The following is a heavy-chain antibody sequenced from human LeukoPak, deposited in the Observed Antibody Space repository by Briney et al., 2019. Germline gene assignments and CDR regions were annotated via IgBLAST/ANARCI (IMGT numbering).Heavy chain of an antibody. CDR3: ARAPLPVRYYYYYYMDV. J-gene: IGHJ6*03. D-gene: IGHD4-17*01. CDR1: GGTFSSYA. V-gene: IGHV1-69*06. Sequence: GASVKVSCKASGGTFSSYAISWVRQAPGQGLEWMGGIIPIFGTANYAQKFQGRVTITADKSTSTAYMELSSLRSEDTAVYYCARAPLPVRYYYYYYMDVWGKGTTVTVSS. CDR2: IIPIFGTA.